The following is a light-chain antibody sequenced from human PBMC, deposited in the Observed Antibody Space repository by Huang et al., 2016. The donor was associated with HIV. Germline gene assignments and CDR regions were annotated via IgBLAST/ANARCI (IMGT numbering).Light chain of an antibody. Sequence: IVLTQSPGTLSLSPGDRATLSCRASHSVNSNYLAWYQQKPGQAPRLLIYGVSSRATDIPDRFSGSGSGTDFTRTISRLEPEDCAVYFCQQYGNSPRTFGQGTKVEIK. V-gene: IGKV3-20*01. CDR3: QQYGNSPRT. J-gene: IGKJ1*01. CDR2: GVS. CDR1: HSVNSNY.